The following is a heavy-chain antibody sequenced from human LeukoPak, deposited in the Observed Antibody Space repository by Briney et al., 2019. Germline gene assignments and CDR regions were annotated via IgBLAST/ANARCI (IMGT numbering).Heavy chain of an antibody. Sequence: SETLSLTCTVSGGSISSYYWSWIRQPPGKGLEWIGYIYYSGSTNYNPSLKSRVAISVDTSKNQFSLKLSSVTAADTAVYYCARANLIEGQAFDYWGQGTLVTVSS. CDR1: GGSISSYY. CDR3: ARANLIEGQAFDY. J-gene: IGHJ4*02. CDR2: IYYSGST. V-gene: IGHV4-59*08. D-gene: IGHD1-26*01.